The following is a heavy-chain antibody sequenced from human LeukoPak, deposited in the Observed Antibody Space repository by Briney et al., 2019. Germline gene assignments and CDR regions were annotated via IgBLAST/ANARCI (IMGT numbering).Heavy chain of an antibody. CDR2: INPDGSTT. Sequence: PGGSLRLSCAASGFTFSSYWMHWVRQAPGKGLVWVSRINPDGSTTSYADSVKGRFTISRDNAKNSLYLQMNNLRAEDTALYYCAKDILPGIAVAGTYHGAFDIWGQGTMVTVSS. J-gene: IGHJ3*02. CDR3: AKDILPGIAVAGTYHGAFDI. D-gene: IGHD6-19*01. CDR1: GFTFSSYW. V-gene: IGHV3-74*01.